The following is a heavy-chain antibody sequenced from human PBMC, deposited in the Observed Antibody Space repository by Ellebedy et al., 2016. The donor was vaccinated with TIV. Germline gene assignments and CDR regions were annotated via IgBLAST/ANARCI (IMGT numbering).Heavy chain of an antibody. CDR1: GFSLSTTGVG. CDR3: AHSFRSSDWRYYFDY. Sequence: SGPTLVKPTQTLTLTCTFSGFSLSTTGVGVGWIRQPPGKALEWLALFYWDADKPYSTSLKSRLTITKDTSKNQVVLTMTNMDPVDTATYYCAHSFRSSDWRYYFDYWGQGTLVTVSS. D-gene: IGHD6-19*01. J-gene: IGHJ4*02. V-gene: IGHV2-5*02. CDR2: FYWDADK.